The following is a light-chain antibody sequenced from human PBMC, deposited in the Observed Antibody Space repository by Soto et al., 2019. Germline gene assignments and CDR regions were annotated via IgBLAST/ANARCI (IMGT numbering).Light chain of an antibody. V-gene: IGKV3-11*01. CDR1: QTVGRS. CDR2: HAS. Sequence: EIVLTQSPASKSLSPGDRATVSCRASQTVGRSLAWYQHKPGQAPRLLISHASNRATGVPSRFGGSGSGTDFTLTIYSLDPEDFAVYYCQQYSNWPITFGQGTRLEI. J-gene: IGKJ5*01. CDR3: QQYSNWPIT.